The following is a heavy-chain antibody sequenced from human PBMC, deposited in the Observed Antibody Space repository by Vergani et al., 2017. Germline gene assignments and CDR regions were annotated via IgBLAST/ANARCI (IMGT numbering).Heavy chain of an antibody. D-gene: IGHD4-17*01. CDR1: GYTFPDHY. J-gene: IGHJ6*02. CDR2: VDAEDGET. Sequence: EVQLVQSGAEVKKPGATMKISCKVSGYTFPDHYMHWVKQAPGKGLEWMGLVDAEDGETIYAEKFKGRVTIAADTSTDTAHLELSSLRSEDTAVYYCATPQTVTTGGMEVWVQGTTVIVSS. CDR3: ATPQTVTTGGMEV. V-gene: IGHV1-69-2*01.